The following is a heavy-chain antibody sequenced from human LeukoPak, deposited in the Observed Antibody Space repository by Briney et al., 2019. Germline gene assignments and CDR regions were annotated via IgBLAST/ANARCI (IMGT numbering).Heavy chain of an antibody. V-gene: IGHV3-30*18. Sequence: PGRSLRLSCAASGLTFSSYGMHWVRQAPGKGLEWVAVISYDGSNKYYADSVKGRFTISRDNSKNTLYLQMNSLRAEDTAVYYCAKDEVAIVVVPAAMPIHWGQGTLVTVSS. CDR1: GLTFSSYG. CDR2: ISYDGSNK. CDR3: AKDEVAIVVVPAAMPIH. D-gene: IGHD2-2*03. J-gene: IGHJ4*02.